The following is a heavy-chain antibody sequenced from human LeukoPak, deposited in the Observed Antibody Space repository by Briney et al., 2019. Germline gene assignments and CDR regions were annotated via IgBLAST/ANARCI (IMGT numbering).Heavy chain of an antibody. CDR2: ISSSGNT. J-gene: IGHJ4*02. D-gene: IGHD2/OR15-2a*01. CDR1: GDVDSTSVYF. Sequence: SETLSLTCTVSGDVDSTSVYFWTWIRQSAGKGLEWIGRISSSGNTNYNPSLKSRVTMSVDTSKNHISLKVTSVTAADTAMYYCASDRPHVASFYSYWGQGTLVTVSS. CDR3: ASDRPHVASFYSY. V-gene: IGHV4-4*07.